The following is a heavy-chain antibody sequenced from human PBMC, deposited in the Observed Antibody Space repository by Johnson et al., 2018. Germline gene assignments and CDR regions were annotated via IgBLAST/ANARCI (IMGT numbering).Heavy chain of an antibody. D-gene: IGHD6-13*01. Sequence: VQLVESGAEVKKPGSSVKVSCKASGGTFSSYAISWVRQAPGQGLEWMGGIIPIFGTANYAQKFQGRVTITADESTSTAYMELSSLRAEDTAVYYWARDPLDSSWYYSYGMDVWGQGTTVTVSS. CDR2: IIPIFGTA. CDR1: GGTFSSYA. J-gene: IGHJ6*02. CDR3: ARDPLDSSWYYSYGMDV. V-gene: IGHV1-69*01.